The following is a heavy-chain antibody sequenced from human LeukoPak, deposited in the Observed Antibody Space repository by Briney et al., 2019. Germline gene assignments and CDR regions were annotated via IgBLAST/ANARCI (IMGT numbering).Heavy chain of an antibody. J-gene: IGHJ5*02. V-gene: IGHV3-48*01. CDR2: ISSSSSTI. D-gene: IGHD1-1*01. Sequence: PGGSLRLSCAASGFTFSSHSMNWVRQAPGKGLEWVSYISSSSSTIYYADSVKGRFTISRDNAKNSLYLQMNSLRAEDTAVYYCARAYNWNDGGSWFDPWGQGTLVTVSS. CDR3: ARAYNWNDGGSWFDP. CDR1: GFTFSSHS.